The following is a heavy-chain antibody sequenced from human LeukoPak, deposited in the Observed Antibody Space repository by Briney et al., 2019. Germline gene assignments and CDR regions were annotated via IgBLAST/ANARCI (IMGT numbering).Heavy chain of an antibody. J-gene: IGHJ6*03. CDR2: FDPEDGET. CDR1: GYTLTELS. Sequence: ASVNVSCKVSGYTLTELSMHWVRQAPGKGLEWMGGFDPEDGETIYAQKFQGRVTMTEDTSTDTAYMELSSLRSEDTAVYYCATSWNPYYYYYYMDVWGKGTTVTVSS. D-gene: IGHD1-1*01. CDR3: ATSWNPYYYYYYMDV. V-gene: IGHV1-24*01.